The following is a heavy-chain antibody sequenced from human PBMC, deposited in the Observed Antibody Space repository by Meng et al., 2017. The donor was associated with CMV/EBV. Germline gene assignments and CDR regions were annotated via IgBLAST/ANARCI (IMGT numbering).Heavy chain of an antibody. J-gene: IGHJ5*02. CDR3: ARVRTISGWSQYHWFDP. D-gene: IGHD6-19*01. CDR2: INSDGSST. V-gene: IGHV3-74*01. Sequence: GGSLRLSCAASGFTFSSYWMHWVRQAPGKGLVWVSRINSDGSSTSYADSVKGRFTISRDNAKNSLYLQMNSLRAEDTAVYYCARVRTISGWSQYHWFDPWGQGTLVTVSS. CDR1: GFTFSSYW.